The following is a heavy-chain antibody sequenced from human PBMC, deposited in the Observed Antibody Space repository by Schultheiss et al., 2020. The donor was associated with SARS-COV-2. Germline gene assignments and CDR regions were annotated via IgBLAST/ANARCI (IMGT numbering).Heavy chain of an antibody. CDR3: ATGPQGYYYYGMDV. CDR1: GFTFSSYG. CDR2: IYSGGST. Sequence: GGSLRLSCAASGFTFSSYGMHWVRQAPGKGLEWVSVIYSGGSTYYADSVRGRFTISRDNSKNTLYLQMNSLRAEDTAVYYCATGPQGYYYYGMDVWGQGTTVTVSS. J-gene: IGHJ6*02. V-gene: IGHV3-NL1*01.